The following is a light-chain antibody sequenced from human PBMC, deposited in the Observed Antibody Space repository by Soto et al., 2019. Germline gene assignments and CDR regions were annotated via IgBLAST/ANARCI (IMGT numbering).Light chain of an antibody. Sequence: DSQMTQSPSTLSASIGDKVTITCRVRESVKSWLAWYQQKAGTAPKFLIYKASTLESGVPSRFSGSGSGTEFTLTISSLQPDDFATYYCQQYDSYSPLTFGGGTKVDIK. CDR1: ESVKSW. J-gene: IGKJ4*01. CDR2: KAS. CDR3: QQYDSYSPLT. V-gene: IGKV1-5*03.